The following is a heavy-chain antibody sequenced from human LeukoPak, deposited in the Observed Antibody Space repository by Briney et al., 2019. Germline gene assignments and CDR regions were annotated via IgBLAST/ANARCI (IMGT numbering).Heavy chain of an antibody. Sequence: SETLSLTCSVSGGSISSYYWSWIRQPPGKGLEWIGYIYYTGSTNYNPSLKSRVTISVDTSKNQFSLKLSSVTAADTAVYYCARRYCSSTSCPGVDVWGKGTTVTISS. CDR3: ARRYCSSTSCPGVDV. V-gene: IGHV4-59*12. D-gene: IGHD2-2*01. J-gene: IGHJ6*04. CDR1: GGSISSYY. CDR2: IYYTGST.